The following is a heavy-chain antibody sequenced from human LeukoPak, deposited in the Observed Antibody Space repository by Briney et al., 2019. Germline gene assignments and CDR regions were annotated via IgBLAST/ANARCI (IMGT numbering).Heavy chain of an antibody. CDR3: ANLIVGATTVDY. CDR2: ISGSGGST. CDR1: GFTFSSYA. Sequence: RGSLRLSCAASGFTFSSYAMSWIRQAPGKGLEWVSAISGSGGSTYYADSVKGRFTISRYNSKNTLYLQMNSLRAEDTAVYYCANLIVGATTVDYWGQGTLVTVSS. J-gene: IGHJ4*02. V-gene: IGHV3-23*01. D-gene: IGHD1-26*01.